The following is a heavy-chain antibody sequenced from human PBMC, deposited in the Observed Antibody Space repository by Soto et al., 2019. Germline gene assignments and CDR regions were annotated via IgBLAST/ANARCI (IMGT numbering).Heavy chain of an antibody. J-gene: IGHJ4*01. CDR3: ATSRISIAVAGETEYYFDY. D-gene: IGHD6-19*01. Sequence: ASVKVCCKASGYTFTGYYMHWVRQAPGQGLEWMGWINPNSGGTNYAQKFQGWVTMTRDTSISTAYMELSRLRSDDTAVYYCATSRISIAVAGETEYYFDYWGQGTPVTVSS. CDR1: GYTFTGYY. V-gene: IGHV1-2*04. CDR2: INPNSGGT.